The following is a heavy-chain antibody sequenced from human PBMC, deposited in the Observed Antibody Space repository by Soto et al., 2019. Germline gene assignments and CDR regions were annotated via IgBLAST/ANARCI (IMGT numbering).Heavy chain of an antibody. CDR1: GYTFTSYA. CDR3: ARGITRPTPLDY. V-gene: IGHV1-3*05. D-gene: IGHD1-20*01. Sequence: QVQLVQSGAEEKKPGASVKVSCKASGYTFTSYAMHWVRQAPGQGLEWMGWINAGNGNTKYSQKFQGSVTITRDTSASTAYMELSSLRTEDTAVYYCARGITRPTPLDYWGQGTLVTVSS. J-gene: IGHJ4*02. CDR2: INAGNGNT.